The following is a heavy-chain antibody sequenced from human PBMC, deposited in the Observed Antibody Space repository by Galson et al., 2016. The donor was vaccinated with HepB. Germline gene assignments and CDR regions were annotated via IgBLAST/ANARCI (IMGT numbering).Heavy chain of an antibody. Sequence: SETLSLTCSVSGASITRENYYWGWIRQPPGKGLEWIATIYYTGSSDYNLSLKTGVTISVDTSKNHFSLRLDSVTAADTAIYYCARQESSAVGGFDYWGQGTLVTVSS. CDR1: GASITRENYY. D-gene: IGHD3-10*01. CDR3: ARQESSAVGGFDY. V-gene: IGHV4-39*01. J-gene: IGHJ4*02. CDR2: IYYTGSS.